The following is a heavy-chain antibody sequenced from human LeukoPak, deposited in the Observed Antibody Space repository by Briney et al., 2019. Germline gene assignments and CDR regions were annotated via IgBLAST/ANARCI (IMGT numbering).Heavy chain of an antibody. CDR2: IYYSGST. J-gene: IGHJ4*02. D-gene: IGHD5-18*01. CDR1: GGSISSGGYY. Sequence: SETLSLTCTVSGGSISSGGYYCSWIRQHPGKGLEWIGYIYYSGSTYYNPSLKSRVTISVDTSKNQFSLKLSSVTAADTAVYYCATVRGYSYGYVYWGQGTLVTVSS. V-gene: IGHV4-31*03. CDR3: ATVRGYSYGYVY.